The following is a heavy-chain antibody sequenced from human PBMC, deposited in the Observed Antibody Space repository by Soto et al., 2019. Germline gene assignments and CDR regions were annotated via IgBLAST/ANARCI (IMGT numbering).Heavy chain of an antibody. D-gene: IGHD3-9*01. CDR2: IYYSGST. J-gene: IGHJ4*02. Sequence: SETLSLTCTVSGGSISSGDYYWGWIRQPPGKGLEWIGYIYYSGSTYYNPSLKSRVTISVDTSKNQFSLKLSSVTAADTAVYYCARVQQNYDILTGYYYYFDYWGQGTLVTVSS. V-gene: IGHV4-30-4*01. CDR1: GGSISSGDYY. CDR3: ARVQQNYDILTGYYYYFDY.